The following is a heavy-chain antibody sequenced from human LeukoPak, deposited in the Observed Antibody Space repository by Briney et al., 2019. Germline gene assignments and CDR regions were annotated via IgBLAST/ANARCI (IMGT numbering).Heavy chain of an antibody. Sequence: SVKVSCKASGGTFSSYAISWVRQAPGQGLEWMGRIIPVLGIANYAQKFQGRVTITADKSTSTAYMELSSLRSEDTAVYYCARDPPGVWEAFDIWGQGTMVTVSS. D-gene: IGHD1-26*01. V-gene: IGHV1-69*04. CDR2: IIPVLGIA. CDR3: ARDPPGVWEAFDI. CDR1: GGTFSSYA. J-gene: IGHJ3*02.